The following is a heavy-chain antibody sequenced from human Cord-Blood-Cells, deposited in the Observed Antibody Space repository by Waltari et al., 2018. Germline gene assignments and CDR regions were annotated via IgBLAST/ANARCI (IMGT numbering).Heavy chain of an antibody. Sequence: EVQLVESGGGLVQPGGSLRLSCAASGFPFSSYWMSWVRQAPGKGLEWVANRKQDGSEKYYVDSVKGRFTISRDNAKNSLYLQMNSLRAEDTAVYYCARGSVVRGVIIDYWGQGTLVTVSS. CDR2: RKQDGSEK. CDR1: GFPFSSYW. CDR3: ARGSVVRGVIIDY. V-gene: IGHV3-7*01. D-gene: IGHD3-10*01. J-gene: IGHJ4*02.